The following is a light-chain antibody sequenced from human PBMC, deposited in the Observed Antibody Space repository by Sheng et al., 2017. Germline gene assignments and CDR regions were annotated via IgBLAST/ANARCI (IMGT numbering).Light chain of an antibody. CDR3: CSYAGSSTPYV. CDR2: GDN. CDR1: VSNIGAGYA. Sequence: QSVLTQPPSVSGAPGQRVTISCTGSVSNIGAGYAVHWYQQFPETALKVLIHGDNNRPSGVPERFSGSKSGTSASLAITGLQADDEAVYYCCSYAGSSTPYVFGSGTKVTVL. V-gene: IGLV1-40*01. J-gene: IGLJ1*01.